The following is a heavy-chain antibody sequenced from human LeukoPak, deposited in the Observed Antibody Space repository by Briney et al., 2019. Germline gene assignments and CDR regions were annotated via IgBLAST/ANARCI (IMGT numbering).Heavy chain of an antibody. D-gene: IGHD3-10*01. V-gene: IGHV4-31*03. CDR1: GGPISSGGYY. J-gene: IGHJ4*02. Sequence: SETLTLTCTVSGGPISSGGYYWSWIRQHPEKGLEWIGYIYYNERNYHTCYSGSPYYNPSLKSRLITSVDTSKNQFSLNVTTETAADTAVYFCARSGGYFGGNFDYWGQGSLVTVSS. CDR3: ARSGGYFGGNFDY. CDR2: IYYNERNYHTCYSGSP.